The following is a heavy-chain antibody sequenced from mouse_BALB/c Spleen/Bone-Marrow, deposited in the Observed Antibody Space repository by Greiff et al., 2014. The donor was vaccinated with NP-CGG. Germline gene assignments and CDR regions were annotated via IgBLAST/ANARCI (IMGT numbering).Heavy chain of an antibody. CDR1: GYTFTSYV. D-gene: IGHD1-1*01. CDR2: INPYNDGT. V-gene: IGHV1-14*01. Sequence: VQLQQSGPVLVRPGASVKMSCKASGYTFTSYVIHWVKQKPGQGLEWIGYINPYNDGTKYNEKFKGKATLTSDKSSSTAYMELSSLTSEDSAVYYCARGGYYGTSLYWYFDVWGAGTTVTVSS. CDR3: ARGGYYGTSLYWYFDV. J-gene: IGHJ1*01.